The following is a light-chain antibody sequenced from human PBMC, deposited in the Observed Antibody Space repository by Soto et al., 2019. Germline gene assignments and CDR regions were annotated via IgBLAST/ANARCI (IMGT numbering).Light chain of an antibody. CDR2: DVT. J-gene: IGLJ3*02. Sequence: QSALTQPASVSGSPGQSITISCTGTSSDVGSNNLVSWYQQHPGKAPKLMIYDVTKRPSGSSNRFAGSKSDNTASLTISGLQAEDEAAYYCCSYAATNTLVFGAGTQLTVL. CDR3: CSYAATNTLV. CDR1: SSDVGSNNL. V-gene: IGLV2-23*02.